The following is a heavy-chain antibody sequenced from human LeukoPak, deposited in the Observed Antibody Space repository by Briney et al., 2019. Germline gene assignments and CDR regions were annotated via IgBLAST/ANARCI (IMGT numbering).Heavy chain of an antibody. CDR1: GFTFSSSA. V-gene: IGHV3-23*01. Sequence: GRSLRLSCAASGFTFSSSAMSWVRQAPGKGLESVSAISGSGGSTYYADSVKGRFTISRDNSKNTLDLEMNRLRGEDTAVYYCAKLACSGGSCYVVNYFDYWGQGTLVTVSS. CDR3: AKLACSGGSCYVVNYFDY. CDR2: ISGSGGST. J-gene: IGHJ4*02. D-gene: IGHD2-15*01.